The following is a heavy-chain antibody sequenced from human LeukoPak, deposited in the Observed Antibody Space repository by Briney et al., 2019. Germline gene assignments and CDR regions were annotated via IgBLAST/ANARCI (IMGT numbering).Heavy chain of an antibody. J-gene: IGHJ4*02. D-gene: IGHD6-19*01. V-gene: IGHV3-53*01. CDR3: ARGYSSGWYGGY. CDR2: IYSGGST. CDR1: GFTVSYNY. Sequence: GGSLRLPCAASGFTVSYNYMSWVRQAPGKGLEWVSVIYSGGSTYYADSVKGRFTISRDNSKNTLYLQMNSLRAEDTAVYYCARGYSSGWYGGYWGQGTLVTVSS.